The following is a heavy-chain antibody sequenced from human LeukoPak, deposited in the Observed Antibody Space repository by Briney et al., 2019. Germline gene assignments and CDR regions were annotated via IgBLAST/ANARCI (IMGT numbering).Heavy chain of an antibody. CDR3: ASPRYGSGSAAHWFDP. V-gene: IGHV1-69*05. J-gene: IGHJ5*02. CDR1: GGTFSSYA. D-gene: IGHD3-10*01. Sequence: SVKVSCKASGGTFSSYAISWVRQAPGQGLEWMGGIIPIFGTANYAQKFQGRVTITTDESTSTAYMELSSLRSEGTAVYYCASPRYGSGSAAHWFDPWGQGTLVTVSS. CDR2: IIPIFGTA.